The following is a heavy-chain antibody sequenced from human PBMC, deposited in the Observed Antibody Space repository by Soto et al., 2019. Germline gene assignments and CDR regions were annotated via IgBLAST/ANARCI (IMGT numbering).Heavy chain of an antibody. V-gene: IGHV1-46*01. Sequence: QVQLVQSGAEVKKPGASVKVSCKASGYTFTSYYMHWVRQAPGQGLEWMGIINPSGGSTSYAQKFQGRVTMTRDKYTSKVYMELSSLRSEDTAVYYCARADGSGSWWFDPWGQGTLVTVSS. CDR2: INPSGGST. D-gene: IGHD3-10*01. J-gene: IGHJ5*02. CDR3: ARADGSGSWWFDP. CDR1: GYTFTSYY.